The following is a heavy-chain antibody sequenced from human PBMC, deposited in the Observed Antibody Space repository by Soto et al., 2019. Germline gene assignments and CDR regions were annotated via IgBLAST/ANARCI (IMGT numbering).Heavy chain of an antibody. CDR2: ITTSATGSNT. CDR1: GFVFGNSA. J-gene: IGHJ6*03. Sequence: GGSLRLSCAASGFVFGNSAMSWVRQAPGKGLEWVSAITTSATGSNTFYADSVKVRFTISRDDSQNTLYLQMNSLRGEDPAVYYCTRLFATYYYYIDAWGNGTTVTVSS. CDR3: TRLFATYYYYIDA. V-gene: IGHV3-23*01.